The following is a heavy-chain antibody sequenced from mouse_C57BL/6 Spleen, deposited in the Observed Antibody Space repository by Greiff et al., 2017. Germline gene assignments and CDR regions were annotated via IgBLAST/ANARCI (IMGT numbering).Heavy chain of an antibody. CDR2: IYPRSGNT. J-gene: IGHJ4*01. D-gene: IGHD1-3*01. CDR3: ARTSKGYYAMDY. CDR1: GYTFTSYG. V-gene: IGHV1-81*01. Sequence: VQLQQSGAELARPGASVKLSCKASGYTFTSYGISWVKQRTGQGLEWIGGIYPRSGNTYYNEKFKGKATLTADKYSSTAYMELLSLTSEDSAVYCCARTSKGYYAMDYWGQGTSVTVSS.